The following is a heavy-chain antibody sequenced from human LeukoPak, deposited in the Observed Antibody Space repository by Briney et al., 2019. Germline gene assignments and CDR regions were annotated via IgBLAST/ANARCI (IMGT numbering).Heavy chain of an antibody. CDR3: ARLADY. CDR2: VHYSGST. V-gene: IGHV4-59*01. Sequence: SETLSLTCTVSGGSISTYHWSWIRQPPGKGLECIGSVHYSGSTNYNPSLKSRITISVDTSKNQFSLKLTSVTAADTAIYYCARLADYWGQGTLATVSS. CDR1: GGSISTYH. J-gene: IGHJ4*02.